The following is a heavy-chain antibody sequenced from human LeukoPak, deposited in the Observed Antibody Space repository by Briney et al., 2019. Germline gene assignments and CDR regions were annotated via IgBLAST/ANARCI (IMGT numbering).Heavy chain of an antibody. CDR2: IYSGGST. J-gene: IGHJ4*02. CDR3: ARSDSSGWGDPFDY. Sequence: GGSLRLSCAASGFTFSSYAMSWVRQAPGKGLEWVSVIYSGGSTYYADSVKGRFTISRDNSKNTLYLQMNSLRAEDTAVYYCARSDSSGWGDPFDYWGQGTLVTVSS. CDR1: GFTFSSYA. D-gene: IGHD6-19*01. V-gene: IGHV3-66*01.